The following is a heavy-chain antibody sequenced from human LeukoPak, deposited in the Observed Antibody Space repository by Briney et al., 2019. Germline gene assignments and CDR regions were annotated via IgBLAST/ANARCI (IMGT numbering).Heavy chain of an antibody. CDR3: AGGFEGIEDNYYGSDV. J-gene: IGHJ6*02. CDR2: PDYSGST. D-gene: IGHD6-13*01. Sequence: SETLSLTCTVSGGSFSSGAYYWNWLRQPPGKGLEWIGYPDYSGSTYSKPSLKSRATISLATSSTQFSLRLTSVTGADTAVYYCAGGFEGIEDNYYGSDVWGQGTTVIVSS. CDR1: GGSFSSGAYY. V-gene: IGHV4-61*08.